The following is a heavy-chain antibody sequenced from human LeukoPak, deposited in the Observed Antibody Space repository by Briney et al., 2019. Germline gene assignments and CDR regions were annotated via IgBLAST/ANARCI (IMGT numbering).Heavy chain of an antibody. Sequence: WGSLRLSCAASVFTFSSYSMNWVRQAPGKGLEWVSSISSSSSYIYYADSVKGRFTISRDNAKNSLYLQMNSLRAEDTAVYYCARDRNSGYDSSFDYWGQGTLVTVSS. CDR2: ISSSSSYI. CDR1: VFTFSSYS. V-gene: IGHV3-21*01. D-gene: IGHD5-12*01. CDR3: ARDRNSGYDSSFDY. J-gene: IGHJ4*02.